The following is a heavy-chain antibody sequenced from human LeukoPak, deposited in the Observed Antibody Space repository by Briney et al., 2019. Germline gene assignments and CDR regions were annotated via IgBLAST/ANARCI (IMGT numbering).Heavy chain of an antibody. CDR3: ARGARNWNEPRGSFDI. V-gene: IGHV4-38-2*02. Sequence: SETLSLTCTVSGYSISSGYYWGWIRQPPGKGLEWIGSIYHTGTTYYNPSLKSRVTISVDTSKNQFSLKLSSVTAADTAVYYCARGARNWNEPRGSFDIWGQGTMVTVSS. CDR2: IYHTGTT. D-gene: IGHD1-1*01. CDR1: GYSISSGYY. J-gene: IGHJ3*02.